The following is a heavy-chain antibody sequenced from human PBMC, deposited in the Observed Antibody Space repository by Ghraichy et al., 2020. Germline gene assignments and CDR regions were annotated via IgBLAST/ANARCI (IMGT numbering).Heavy chain of an antibody. V-gene: IGHV4-59*01. Sequence: SETLSLTCFVSGGSISNYYWSWIRQPPGKGLEWIGYIYYSGGTNYDPSLKSRVTISVDTSKNQFSLKLGSVTAADTAVYYCARGRYSYAYLMDVWGQGTTVTVSS. CDR2: IYYSGGT. D-gene: IGHD5-18*01. CDR3: ARGRYSYAYLMDV. J-gene: IGHJ6*02. CDR1: GGSISNYY.